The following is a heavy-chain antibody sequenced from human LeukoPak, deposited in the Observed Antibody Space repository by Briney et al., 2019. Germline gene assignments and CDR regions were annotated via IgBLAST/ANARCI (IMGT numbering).Heavy chain of an antibody. Sequence: PSQTLSLTCTVSGGSISSGGYYWSWIRQHPGKGLEWIGYIYYSGSTYYNPSLKSRVTISVDTSKNQFSLKLSSVTAADTAVYYCARGALTVLNWFDPWGQGTLVTVSS. V-gene: IGHV4-31*03. J-gene: IGHJ5*02. CDR3: ARGALTVLNWFDP. CDR2: IYYSGST. D-gene: IGHD7-27*01. CDR1: GGSISSGGYY.